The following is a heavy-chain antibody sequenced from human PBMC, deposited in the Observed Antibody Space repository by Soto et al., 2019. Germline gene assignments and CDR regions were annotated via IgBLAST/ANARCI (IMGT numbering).Heavy chain of an antibody. CDR3: ARWSEPLWFGELLHSYYYGMDV. Sequence: QVQLVQSGAEVKKPGASVKVSCKASVYTFTSYGISWVRQAPGQGLEWMGWVSADNGNTNYAQKLQSTVTMTTDTSTSTAHMQLRSLRSDDTAVYYCARWSEPLWFGELLHSYYYGMDVWGQGTTVTVSS. V-gene: IGHV1-18*01. CDR2: VSADNGNT. D-gene: IGHD3-10*01. CDR1: VYTFTSYG. J-gene: IGHJ6*02.